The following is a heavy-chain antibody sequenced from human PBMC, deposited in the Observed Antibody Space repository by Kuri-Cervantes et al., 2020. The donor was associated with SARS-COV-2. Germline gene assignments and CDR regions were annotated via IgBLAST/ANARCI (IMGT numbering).Heavy chain of an antibody. CDR3: ARPSRMTTVTTYAFDI. CDR2: INHSGST. Sequence: SQTLSLTCAVYGGSFSGYYWSRIRQPPGKGLEWIGEINHSGSTNYNPSLKSRVTISVDTSKNQFSLKLSSVTAADTAVYYCARPSRMTTVTTYAFDIWGQGTMVTVSS. J-gene: IGHJ3*02. V-gene: IGHV4-34*01. CDR1: GGSFSGYY. D-gene: IGHD4-11*01.